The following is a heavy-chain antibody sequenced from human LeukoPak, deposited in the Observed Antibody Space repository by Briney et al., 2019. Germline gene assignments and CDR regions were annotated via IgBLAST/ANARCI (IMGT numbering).Heavy chain of an antibody. D-gene: IGHD6-13*01. V-gene: IGHV4-59*01. J-gene: IGHJ5*02. CDR1: GGSISSYY. CDR2: IYYSGST. Sequence: PSETLSLTCTVSGGSISSYYWSWIRQPPGKGLEWIGYIYYSGSTNYNPSLKSRVTISVDTSKNQFSLKLSSVTAADTAVYYCARALKRGSSWYWVWFDPWGQGTLVTVSS. CDR3: ARALKRGSSWYWVWFDP.